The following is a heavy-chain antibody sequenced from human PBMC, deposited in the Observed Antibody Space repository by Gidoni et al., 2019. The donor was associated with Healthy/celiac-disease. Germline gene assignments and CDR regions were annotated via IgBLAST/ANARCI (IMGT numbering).Heavy chain of an antibody. J-gene: IGHJ4*02. V-gene: IGHV4-59*01. CDR3: ARLDRGY. D-gene: IGHD2-2*03. CDR1: GGSISSYY. CDR2: IDYSGST. Sequence: QVQLPESGPGLVKPSETLSLTCTVSGGSISSYYWSWIRQPPGKGLEWSGYIDYSGSTNYNPSHKSRVTISVDTSKNQFSLKLSSVTAADTAVYYCARLDRGYWGQGTLVTVSS.